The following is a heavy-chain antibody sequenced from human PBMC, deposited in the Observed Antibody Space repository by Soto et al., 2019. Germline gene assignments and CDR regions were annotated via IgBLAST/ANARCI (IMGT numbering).Heavy chain of an antibody. D-gene: IGHD3-3*01. V-gene: IGHV1-69*04. CDR1: GGTFSSYT. CDR2: IIPILGIA. Sequence: SVKVSCKASGGTFSSYTISWVRQAPGQGLEWMGRIIPILGIANYAQKFQGRVTITADKSTSTAYMELSSLRSEDTAVYYCARDLSARNYDFWSGENFDYWGQGTLVTVSS. CDR3: ARDLSARNYDFWSGENFDY. J-gene: IGHJ4*02.